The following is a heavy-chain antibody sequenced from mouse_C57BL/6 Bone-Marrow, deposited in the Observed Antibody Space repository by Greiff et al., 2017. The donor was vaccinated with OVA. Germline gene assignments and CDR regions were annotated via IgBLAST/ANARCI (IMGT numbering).Heavy chain of an antibody. V-gene: IGHV1-81*01. Sequence: QVQLQQSGAELARPGASVKLSCKASGYTFTSYGISWVKQRTGQGLEWIGEIYPRSGNTYYNEKFKGKATLTADKSSSTAYLELRSLPSEDSAVYFCARDYGSSYWFAYWGQGTLVTVSA. CDR3: ARDYGSSYWFAY. CDR2: IYPRSGNT. CDR1: GYTFTSYG. D-gene: IGHD1-1*01. J-gene: IGHJ3*01.